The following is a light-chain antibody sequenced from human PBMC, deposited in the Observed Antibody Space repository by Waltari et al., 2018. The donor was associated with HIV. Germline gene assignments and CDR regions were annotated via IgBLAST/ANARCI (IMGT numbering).Light chain of an antibody. V-gene: IGKV3-15*01. Sequence: EIVMTQSPAALSVSPGERATLSFRASQSVSTNLAWYQQKPGQAPRLLIYGTSTRATGISDRFSGSGSGTEFTLTISSLQSEDFAVYYWHQYNNWPPWTFGQGTKVEIK. CDR3: HQYNNWPPWT. CDR2: GTS. CDR1: QSVSTN. J-gene: IGKJ1*01.